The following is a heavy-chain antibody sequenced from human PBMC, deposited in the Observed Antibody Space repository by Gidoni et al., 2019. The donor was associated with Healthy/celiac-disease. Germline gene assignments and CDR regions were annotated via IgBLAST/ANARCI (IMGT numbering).Heavy chain of an antibody. J-gene: IGHJ5*02. V-gene: IGHV3-23*01. CDR2: ISGSGGST. Sequence: EVQLLESGGGLVQPGGSLRLSCASSGFPFMSYAMSWVRQAPGKGLVWVSAISGSGGSTYYADSVKGRFTISRDNSKNTLYLQMNSLRAEDTAVYYCAKDLRYSYAGNNWFDPWGQGTLVTVSS. CDR3: AKDLRYSYAGNNWFDP. CDR1: GFPFMSYA. D-gene: IGHD5-18*01.